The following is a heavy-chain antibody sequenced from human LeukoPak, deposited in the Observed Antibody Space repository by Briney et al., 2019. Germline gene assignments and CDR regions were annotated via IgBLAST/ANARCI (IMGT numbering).Heavy chain of an antibody. V-gene: IGHV4-34*01. D-gene: IGHD1-7*01. Sequence: SETLSLTCAVYGGSFSGYYWSWIRQPPGKGLEWIGEINHSGSTNYNPSLKSRVTISVDTSKNQFSLKLSSVTAADTAVYYCARGVTGTTQLFDYWDQGTLVTVSS. CDR2: INHSGST. CDR1: GGSFSGYY. CDR3: ARGVTGTTQLFDY. J-gene: IGHJ4*02.